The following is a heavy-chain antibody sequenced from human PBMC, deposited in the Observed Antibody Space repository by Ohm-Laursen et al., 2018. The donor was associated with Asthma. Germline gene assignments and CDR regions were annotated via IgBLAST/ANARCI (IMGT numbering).Heavy chain of an antibody. Sequence: SLRLSCTASGYTFSRYSIHWVHQVPGKGLEWVASISTASTFIYYADSVRGRFTTSRDNAKNSVYLQMNSLRADDTALYYCARIGPEWELPGREYSLHHWGQGTQVTVSS. D-gene: IGHD1-26*01. CDR1: GYTFSRYS. V-gene: IGHV3-21*01. J-gene: IGHJ1*01. CDR2: ISTASTFI. CDR3: ARIGPEWELPGREYSLHH.